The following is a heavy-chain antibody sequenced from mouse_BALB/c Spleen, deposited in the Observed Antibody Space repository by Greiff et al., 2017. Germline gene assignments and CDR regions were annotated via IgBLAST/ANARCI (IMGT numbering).Heavy chain of an antibody. CDR1: GFTFSDYY. Sequence: DVKLVESGGGLVKPGGSLKLSCAASGFTFSDYYMYWVRQTPEKRLEWVATISDGGSYTYYPDSVKGRFTISRDNAKNNLYLQMSSLKSEDTAMYYCAREDYGYDYAMDYWGQGTSVTVSS. CDR2: ISDGGSYT. D-gene: IGHD1-2*01. J-gene: IGHJ4*01. V-gene: IGHV5-4*02. CDR3: AREDYGYDYAMDY.